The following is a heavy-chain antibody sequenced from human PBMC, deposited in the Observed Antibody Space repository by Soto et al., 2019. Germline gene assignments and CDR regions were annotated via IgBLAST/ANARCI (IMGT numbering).Heavy chain of an antibody. CDR1: WFTLYRYA. CDR3: AKPRITIFGVVPNDAFDI. V-gene: IGHV3-23*01. CDR2: ISGSGGST. Sequence: GGSLRLSCAAPWFTLYRYAISWGRPARGRGLGWVSAISGSGGSTYYADSVKGRFTISRDNSKNTLYLQMNSLRAEDTAVYYCAKPRITIFGVVPNDAFDIWGQGTMVTVSS. J-gene: IGHJ3*02. D-gene: IGHD3-3*01.